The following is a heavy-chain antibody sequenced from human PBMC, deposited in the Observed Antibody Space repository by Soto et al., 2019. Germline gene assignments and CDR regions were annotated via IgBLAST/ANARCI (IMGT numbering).Heavy chain of an antibody. CDR3: ARIGAGGWDIPFDV. J-gene: IGHJ4*02. Sequence: EVQLVESGGRLVQPGGSLRLSCAASGFTFNSYEMTWVRQAPGKGLEWISYISDSGHTIHYADSVKGRFTISRDSADNSLYLQMASLRAEDTAVYYCARIGAGGWDIPFDVWGQGTLVTVSS. CDR1: GFTFNSYE. CDR2: ISDSGHTI. D-gene: IGHD6-19*01. V-gene: IGHV3-48*03.